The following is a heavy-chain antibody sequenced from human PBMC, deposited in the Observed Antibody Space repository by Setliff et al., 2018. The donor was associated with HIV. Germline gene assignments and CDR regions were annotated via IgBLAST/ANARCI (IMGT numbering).Heavy chain of an antibody. J-gene: IGHJ5*02. V-gene: IGHV4-34*01. CDR3: VRVQNSGCGDL. CDR2: INRAGKS. Sequence: PSETLSLTCGFPGVSAHFWNWIRQPPGEGLEWIGEINRAGKSDYNPSLRGRVTTSMDTSKDEISLRLTSVTAADTAVYYCVRVQNSGCGDLWGQGTLVTVSS. D-gene: IGHD6-25*01. CDR1: GVSAHF.